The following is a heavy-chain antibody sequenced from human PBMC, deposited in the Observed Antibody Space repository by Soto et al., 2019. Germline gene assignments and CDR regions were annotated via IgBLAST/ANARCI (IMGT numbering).Heavy chain of an antibody. V-gene: IGHV1-2*02. CDR3: ARQRVAVAGTGRFDP. CDR1: GYTFTGYY. Sequence: GASVKVSCKASGYTFTGYYMHWVRQAPGQGLEWMGWINPNSGGTNYAQKFQGRVTMTRDTSISTAYMELSRLRSDDTAVYYCARQRVAVAGTGRFDPWGQGTLVTVSS. CDR2: INPNSGGT. D-gene: IGHD6-19*01. J-gene: IGHJ5*02.